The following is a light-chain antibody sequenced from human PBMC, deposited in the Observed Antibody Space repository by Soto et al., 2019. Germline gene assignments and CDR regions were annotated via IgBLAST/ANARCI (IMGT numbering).Light chain of an antibody. CDR2: SNN. V-gene: IGLV1-44*01. Sequence: QSVLTQPPSASETPGQRVTISCSGSSSNIGSNTVNWYQQLPGTAPKLLIYSNNQRPSGVPDRFSGSKSGTSASLAISGLQSEDEADYYCAAWDDSLNASYVFGTGTKVTVL. J-gene: IGLJ1*01. CDR1: SSNIGSNT. CDR3: AAWDDSLNASYV.